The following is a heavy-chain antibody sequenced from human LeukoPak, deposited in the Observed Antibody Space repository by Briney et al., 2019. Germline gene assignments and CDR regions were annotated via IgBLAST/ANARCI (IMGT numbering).Heavy chain of an antibody. V-gene: IGHV3-21*01. CDR1: GFTFSSYS. D-gene: IGHD6-13*01. J-gene: IGHJ4*02. CDR2: ISSSSSYI. CDR3: ASPQYSSSWYYFDY. Sequence: GGSLRLSCAASGFTFSSYSMNWVRQAPGKGLEWFSSISSSSSYIYYADSVKGRFTISRDNAKNSLYLQMNSLRAEDTAVYYCASPQYSSSWYYFDYWGQGTLVTVSS.